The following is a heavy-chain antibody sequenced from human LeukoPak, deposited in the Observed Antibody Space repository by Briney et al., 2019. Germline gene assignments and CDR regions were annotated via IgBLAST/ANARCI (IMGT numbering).Heavy chain of an antibody. Sequence: SQTLSLTCTVSGGSISSGSYYWSWIRQPAGKGLEWIGRIYTSGSTNYNPSLKSRVTMSVDTSKNQFSLKLSSVTAADTAVYYCARDLAAAGGEDYWGQGTLVTVSS. CDR3: ARDLAAAGGEDY. CDR1: GGSISSGSYY. J-gene: IGHJ4*02. D-gene: IGHD6-13*01. V-gene: IGHV4-61*02. CDR2: IYTSGST.